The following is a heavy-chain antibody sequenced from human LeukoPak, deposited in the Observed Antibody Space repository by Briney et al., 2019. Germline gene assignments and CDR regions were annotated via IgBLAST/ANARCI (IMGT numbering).Heavy chain of an antibody. D-gene: IGHD3-22*01. CDR2: ISGSGGST. CDR1: GFTFSSYA. Sequence: GGSLRLSCAASGFTFSSYAMSWVRQAPGKGLEWVSAISGSGGSTYYADSVKGRFTISRDNSKNTLYLQMNSLRAEDTAVYYCAKDVYRGSGYYFYFYYWGQGTLVTVSS. J-gene: IGHJ4*02. V-gene: IGHV3-23*01. CDR3: AKDVYRGSGYYFYFYY.